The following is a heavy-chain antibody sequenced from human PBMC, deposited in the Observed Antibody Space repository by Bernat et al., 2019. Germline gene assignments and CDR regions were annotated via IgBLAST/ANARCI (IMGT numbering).Heavy chain of an antibody. CDR2: INAGNGNT. J-gene: IGHJ4*02. CDR3: ARIEYSSSSAGY. V-gene: IGHV1-3*01. Sequence: QVQLVQSGAEVKKPGASVKVSCKASGYTFTSYAMYWVRQAPGQRLEWMGWINAGNGNTKYSQKFQGRVTITRDTSASTAYMELSSLRSEDTAVYYCARIEYSSSSAGYWGQGTLVTVSS. CDR1: GYTFTSYA. D-gene: IGHD6-6*01.